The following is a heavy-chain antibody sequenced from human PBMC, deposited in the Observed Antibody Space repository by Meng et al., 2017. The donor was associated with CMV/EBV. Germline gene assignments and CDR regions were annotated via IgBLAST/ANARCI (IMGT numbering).Heavy chain of an antibody. D-gene: IGHD3-3*01. CDR3: ARGLQGLELLPYDFWSGYYTDFDY. V-gene: IGHV1-46*01. Sequence: ASVKVSCKASGYTFTSYYMHWVRQAPGQGLEWMGIINPSGGSTSYAQKFQGRVTMTRDTSTSTVYMDLSSLRSEDTAVYYCARGLQGLELLPYDFWSGYYTDFDYWGQGTLVTVSS. J-gene: IGHJ4*02. CDR1: GYTFTSYY. CDR2: INPSGGST.